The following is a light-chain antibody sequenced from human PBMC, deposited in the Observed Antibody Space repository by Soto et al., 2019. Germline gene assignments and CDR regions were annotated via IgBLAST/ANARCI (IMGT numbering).Light chain of an antibody. CDR3: SSYAGSNIYV. CDR1: SSDVGSYNY. Sequence: QSALTQPPSASGSPGQSVTISCTGTSSDVGSYNYVSWYQQNPGKAPKLIIYEVSKRPPGVPDRFSGSKSGNTASLSVSGLQAEDDGDYYCSSYAGSNIYVFGTGTKSPS. J-gene: IGLJ1*01. V-gene: IGLV2-8*01. CDR2: EVS.